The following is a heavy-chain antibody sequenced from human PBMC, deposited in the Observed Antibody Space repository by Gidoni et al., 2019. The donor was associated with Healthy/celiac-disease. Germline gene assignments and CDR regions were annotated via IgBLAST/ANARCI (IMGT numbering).Heavy chain of an antibody. D-gene: IGHD3-16*02. Sequence: QVTLKESGPVLVKPTETLTLTCTVSGFSLSNARMGVSWIRQPPGKALEWLAHIFSNDEKSYITSLKSRLTISKDTSKSQVGLTMTNMDPVDTATYYCARIGGWGSYRYTGAFDIWGQGTMVTVSS. CDR3: ARIGGWGSYRYTGAFDI. CDR2: IFSNDEK. J-gene: IGHJ3*02. CDR1: GFSLSNARMG. V-gene: IGHV2-26*01.